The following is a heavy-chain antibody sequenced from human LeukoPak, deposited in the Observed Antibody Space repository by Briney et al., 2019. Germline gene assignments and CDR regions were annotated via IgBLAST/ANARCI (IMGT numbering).Heavy chain of an antibody. CDR2: IRYDGSNK. V-gene: IGHV3-30*02. J-gene: IGHJ3*02. CDR1: GFTFSSYG. CDR3: AKDLGIVGANGAFDI. Sequence: PGGSLRLSCAASGFTFSSYGMHWVRQAPGKGLEWVAFIRYDGSNKYYADSVKGRFTISRDNSKNTLYLQMNSLRAEDTAVYYCAKDLGIVGANGAFDIWGQGTMVTVSS. D-gene: IGHD1-26*01.